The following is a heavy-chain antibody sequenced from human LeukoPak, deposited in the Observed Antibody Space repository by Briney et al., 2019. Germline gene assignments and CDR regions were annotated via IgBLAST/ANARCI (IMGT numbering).Heavy chain of an antibody. Sequence: PSETLSLTCTVSGGSISSGSYYWSWIRQPAGKGLEWIGSIYHSGSTYYNPSLKSRVTISVETSKNQFSLKLSSVTAADTAVYYCARGLGSITPYVFDYWGQGTLVTVSS. CDR3: ARGLGSITPYVFDY. V-gene: IGHV4-39*07. CDR2: IYHSGST. CDR1: GGSISSGSYY. J-gene: IGHJ4*02. D-gene: IGHD1-14*01.